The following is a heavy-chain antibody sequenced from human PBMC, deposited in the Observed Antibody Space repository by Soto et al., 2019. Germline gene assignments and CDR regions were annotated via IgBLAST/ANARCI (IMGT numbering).Heavy chain of an antibody. D-gene: IGHD1-1*01. CDR3: ARDVENDGNYYIDA. J-gene: IGHJ6*03. CDR1: GFTFSSYA. CDR2: ISGSGGST. Sequence: QPGGSLRLSCAASGFTFSSYAMSWVRQAPGKGLEWVSAISGSGGSTYYADSVKGRFTISRDNSKNTLYLQMNSLRAEDTAVYYCARDVENDGNYYIDARGKGTTVTVSS. V-gene: IGHV3-23*01.